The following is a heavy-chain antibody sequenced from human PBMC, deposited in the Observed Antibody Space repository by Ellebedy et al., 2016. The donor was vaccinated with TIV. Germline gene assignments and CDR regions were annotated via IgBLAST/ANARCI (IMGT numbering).Heavy chain of an antibody. Sequence: SLKISCAASGFTFSSHEMNWVRQAPGKGLEWVSYISSSGNSIYYADSVKGRFTISRDNAKNSLYLQMNSLRAEDTAVYYCARNWGPLWGQGTLVTVSS. CDR2: ISSSGNSI. J-gene: IGHJ4*02. CDR3: ARNWGPL. V-gene: IGHV3-48*03. D-gene: IGHD3-16*01. CDR1: GFTFSSHE.